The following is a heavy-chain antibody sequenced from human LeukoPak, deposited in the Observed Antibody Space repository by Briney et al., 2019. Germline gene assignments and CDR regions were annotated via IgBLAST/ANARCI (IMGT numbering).Heavy chain of an antibody. V-gene: IGHV1-69*04. CDR2: IIPILGIA. CDR1: GGTFSSYT. D-gene: IGHD2-2*01. J-gene: IGHJ4*02. Sequence: SVKVSCKASGGTFSSYTISWVRQAPGQGLEWMGRIIPILGIANYAQKFQGRVTITADKSTSTAYMELSSLRSEDTAVYYCARDRIGYCSSTSCYGGDYWGQGTLVTVSS. CDR3: ARDRIGYCSSTSCYGGDY.